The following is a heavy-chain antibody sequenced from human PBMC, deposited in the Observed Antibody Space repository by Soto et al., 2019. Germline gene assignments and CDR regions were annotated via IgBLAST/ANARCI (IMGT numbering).Heavy chain of an antibody. J-gene: IGHJ4*02. CDR3: ARYVRWGGYGYYFDY. D-gene: IGHD3-10*02. CDR1: GGSISSYY. CDR2: IYYSGST. Sequence: SETLSLTCTVSGGSISSYYWSWIRQPPGKGLEWIGYIYYSGSTNYNPSLKSRVTISVDKSKNQFSLKLSSVTAADTAVYYCARYVRWGGYGYYFDYWGQGTLVTVSS. V-gene: IGHV4-59*01.